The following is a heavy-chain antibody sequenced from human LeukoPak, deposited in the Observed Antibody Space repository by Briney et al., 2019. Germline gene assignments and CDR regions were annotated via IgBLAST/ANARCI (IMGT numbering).Heavy chain of an antibody. D-gene: IGHD6-13*01. CDR1: GFIFSTYS. J-gene: IGHJ3*02. Sequence: GGSLRLSCAASGFIFSTYSMNWVRQAPGKGLEWLSSITGSSTYIYYADSLKGRFTISRDNAKNSLYLQMNSLRAEDTAVYYCARALTLYSSSWYGAFDIWGQGTMVTVSS. CDR2: ITGSSTYI. CDR3: ARALTLYSSSWYGAFDI. V-gene: IGHV3-21*01.